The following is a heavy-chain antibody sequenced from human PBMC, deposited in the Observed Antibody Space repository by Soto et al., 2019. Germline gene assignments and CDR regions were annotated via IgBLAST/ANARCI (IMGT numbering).Heavy chain of an antibody. CDR3: TSTGARVRLGVDY. CDR1: GYTFTSYY. V-gene: IGHV1-46*01. CDR2: INPSGGST. J-gene: IGHJ4*02. Sequence: QVQLVQSGAEVKKPGASVKVSCKASGYTFTSYYMHWVRQAPGQGLEWMGIINPSGGSTSYAQKFEGGVTMTRDTSTSTVYRELSSLRSEDTAVYYCTSTGARVRLGVDYWGQGTLVTVSS. D-gene: IGHD3-16*01.